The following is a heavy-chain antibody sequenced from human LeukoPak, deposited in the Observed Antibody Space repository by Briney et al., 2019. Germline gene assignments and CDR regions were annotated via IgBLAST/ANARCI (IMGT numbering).Heavy chain of an antibody. CDR1: GGSISSYY. D-gene: IGHD3-10*01. CDR2: IYYSGST. J-gene: IGHJ6*03. V-gene: IGHV4-59*01. CDR3: ARGVRGAELLWFGGRVGYYMDV. Sequence: SETLSLTCTVSGGSISSYYWSWIRQPPGKGLEWIGFIYYSGSTHYNPSLKSRVTISVDTSKNQFSLKLSSVTAADTAVYYCARGVRGAELLWFGGRVGYYMDVWGKGTTVTISS.